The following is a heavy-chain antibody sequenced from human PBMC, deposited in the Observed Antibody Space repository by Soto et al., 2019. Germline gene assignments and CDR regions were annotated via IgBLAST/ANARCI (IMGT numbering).Heavy chain of an antibody. CDR2: ISAYNGNT. CDR1: GYTFTTYG. D-gene: IGHD6-13*01. J-gene: IGHJ6*02. V-gene: IGHV1-18*01. Sequence: ASVKVSCKASGYTFTTYGIIWVRQAPGQGLEWMGWISAYNGNTNYAQKLQGRVTMTTDTSTSTAYMELRSLRSDDTAVYYCARELRGPGDFIAAVYYYYGMDVWGQGTTVTVS. CDR3: ARELRGPGDFIAAVYYYYGMDV.